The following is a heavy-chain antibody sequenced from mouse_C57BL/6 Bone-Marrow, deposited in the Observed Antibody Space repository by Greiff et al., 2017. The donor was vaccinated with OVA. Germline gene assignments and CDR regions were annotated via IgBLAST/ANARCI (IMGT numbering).Heavy chain of an antibody. CDR3: TRGVGYYPCYWYFDV. CDR1: GYTFTSYW. D-gene: IGHD2-3*01. Sequence: EVMLVESGTVLARPGASVKMSCKTSGYTFTSYWMHWVKQRPGQGLEWIGAIYPGNSDTSYNQKFKGKAKLTAGTSASTAYMELSSLTNEDSAVYYCTRGVGYYPCYWYFDVWGTGTTVTVSS. J-gene: IGHJ1*03. V-gene: IGHV1-5*01. CDR2: IYPGNSDT.